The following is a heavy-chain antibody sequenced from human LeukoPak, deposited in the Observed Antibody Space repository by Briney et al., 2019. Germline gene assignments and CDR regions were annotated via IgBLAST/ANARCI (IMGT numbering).Heavy chain of an antibody. Sequence: SETLSLTCTVSGGSISSYYWSWVRQPAGKGLEWIGRIYTSGSTNYNPSLKSRVTMSVDTSKNQFSLKLSSVTAADTAVYYCARETHYSDFWSGYSSEYYYYGMDVWGQGTTVTVSS. V-gene: IGHV4-4*07. CDR2: IYTSGST. D-gene: IGHD3-3*01. CDR1: GGSISSYY. CDR3: ARETHYSDFWSGYSSEYYYYGMDV. J-gene: IGHJ6*02.